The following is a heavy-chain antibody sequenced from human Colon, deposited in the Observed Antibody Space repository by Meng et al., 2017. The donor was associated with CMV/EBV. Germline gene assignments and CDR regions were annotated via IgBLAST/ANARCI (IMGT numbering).Heavy chain of an antibody. CDR2: IDTSSGDT. V-gene: IGHV1-2*02. D-gene: IGHD6-25*01. Sequence: ASVTVSCKASGYTFTNYFIHWVRQAPGQGLEWMGWIDTSSGDTNFAQKFQGRVSMTSDTSITTAHMELTSLTSDDTALYYCAREGMSTPSAADSWGQGTLVTVSS. CDR1: GYTFTNYF. J-gene: IGHJ5*01. CDR3: AREGMSTPSAADS.